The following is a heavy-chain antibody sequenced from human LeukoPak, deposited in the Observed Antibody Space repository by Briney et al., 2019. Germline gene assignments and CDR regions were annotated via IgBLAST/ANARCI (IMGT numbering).Heavy chain of an antibody. CDR2: ISGSGGST. V-gene: IGHV3-23*01. D-gene: IGHD6-13*01. J-gene: IGHJ4*02. CDR1: GFTFSSYA. Sequence: GGSLRLSCAASGFTFSSYAMSWVRQAPGKGLEWGSAISGSGGSTYYADSVKGRFTISRDNSKNTLYLQMNSLRAEDTAVYYCAKDPESAAAVYYFDYWGQGTLVTVSS. CDR3: AKDPESAAAVYYFDY.